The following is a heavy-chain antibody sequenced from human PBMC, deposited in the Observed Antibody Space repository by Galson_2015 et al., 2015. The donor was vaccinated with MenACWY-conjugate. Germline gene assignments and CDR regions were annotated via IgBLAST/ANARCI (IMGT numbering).Heavy chain of an antibody. Sequence: SETLSLTCSVSGGSTSGYYWSWIRQPPGKGLEWVGYVYYSGTTSYNPSLESRVTMSLDTSTKQISLKLSSVTAADTAVYYCAREDYDSRGHNCGTDYWCQGILVTVSS. CDR1: GGSTSGYY. J-gene: IGHJ4*02. V-gene: IGHV4-59*01. D-gene: IGHD3-22*01. CDR2: VYYSGTT. CDR3: AREDYDSRGHNCGTDY.